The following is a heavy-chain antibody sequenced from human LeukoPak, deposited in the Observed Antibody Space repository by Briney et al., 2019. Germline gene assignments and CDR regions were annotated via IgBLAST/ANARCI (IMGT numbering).Heavy chain of an antibody. CDR2: TYYGSKWTN. J-gene: IGHJ4*02. Sequence: SPALSLTRVISGDCVSCSGDYWSWVRQSPSRGLEWLGWTYYGSKWTNDYALFVNRRTTINPNTSKSQFSLKLNYGTPEDTAYYYCTCGRNSSYDYWGQGTLVTVSS. V-gene: IGHV6-1*01. CDR3: TCGRNSSYDY. D-gene: IGHD2-21*01. CDR1: GDCVSCSGDY.